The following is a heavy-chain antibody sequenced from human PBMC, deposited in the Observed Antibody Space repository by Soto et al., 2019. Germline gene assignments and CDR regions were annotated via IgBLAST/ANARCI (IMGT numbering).Heavy chain of an antibody. V-gene: IGHV3-74*01. CDR2: ISSDGSST. CDR3: TRHSVPYGLDV. J-gene: IGHJ6*02. CDR1: GSTIRSYW. Sequence: GSSLRLSSAISGSTIRSYWMHWVRQVPGKGLVWVSRISSDGSSTNYADSVKGRFTSSRDNAKSTLFLQMDSLRADDTAIYYCTRHSVPYGLDVWGQGTTVTVSS.